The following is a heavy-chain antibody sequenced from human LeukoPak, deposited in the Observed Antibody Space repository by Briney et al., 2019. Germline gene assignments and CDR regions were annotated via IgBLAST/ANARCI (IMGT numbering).Heavy chain of an antibody. D-gene: IGHD5/OR15-5a*01. CDR1: GGSFIGYY. CDR3: ARDCGDVYD. Sequence: SETLSLTCTVYGGSFIGYYWSWVRQPPGKGLQWIGEIDHNGNTNYIPSLTSRLTISVDTSKNQFSLRLTAVTAADTAVYYCARDCGDVYDWGQGTLVTVSS. V-gene: IGHV4-34*01. J-gene: IGHJ4*02. CDR2: IDHNGNT.